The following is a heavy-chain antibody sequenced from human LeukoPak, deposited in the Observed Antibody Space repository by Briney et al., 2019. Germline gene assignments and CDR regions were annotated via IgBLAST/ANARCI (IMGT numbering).Heavy chain of an antibody. CDR3: VRYSGDADY. CDR1: GFTFDNYA. V-gene: IGHV3-49*03. CDR2: IRSKIYGGTT. Sequence: GGSLRLSCTASGFTFDNYAMSWFRQAPGKGLEWVGFIRSKIYGGTTEYAASVKGRFTISRDDSKSIAYLQMTSLKSEDTAVYXCVRYSGDADYWGQGTLVTVSS. D-gene: IGHD5-12*01. J-gene: IGHJ4*02.